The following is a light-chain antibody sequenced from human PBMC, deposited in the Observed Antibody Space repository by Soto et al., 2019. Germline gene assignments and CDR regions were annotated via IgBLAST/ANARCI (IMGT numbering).Light chain of an antibody. CDR2: GAS. CDR1: QSVSSSY. J-gene: IGKJ2*01. V-gene: IGKV3-20*01. Sequence: EIVLTQSPGTLSLSPRERATLSCRASQSVSSSYLAWYQQKPGQAPRLLIYGASSRATGIPDRFSGSGSGTDFNLTISRLEPEDLAVYYCQQYCSSPPYTFGQGTKLEIK. CDR3: QQYCSSPPYT.